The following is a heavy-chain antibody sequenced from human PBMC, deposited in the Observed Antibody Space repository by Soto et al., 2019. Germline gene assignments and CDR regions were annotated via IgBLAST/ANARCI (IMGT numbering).Heavy chain of an antibody. V-gene: IGHV3-49*04. CDR3: TRDSQLLPQAYGVDA. J-gene: IGHJ6*02. CDR2: IRSKVYGGTT. Sequence: VQLVESGGGLVQPGRSLRLSCTASGFTFEDYTMSWVRQAPGKGLEWVGFIRSKVYGGTTKYAASVKGRFTISRDDCISIVYLQMNSLKIEDTAVYYCTRDSQLLPQAYGVDAWGQGTTVTVSS. D-gene: IGHD6-19*01. CDR1: GFTFEDYT.